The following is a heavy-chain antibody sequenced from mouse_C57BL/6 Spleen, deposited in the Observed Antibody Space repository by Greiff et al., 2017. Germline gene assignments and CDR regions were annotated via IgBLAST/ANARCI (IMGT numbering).Heavy chain of an antibody. V-gene: IGHV1-81*01. D-gene: IGHD2-3*01. CDR2: IYPRSGNT. Sequence: QVRLQQSGAELARPGASVKLSCKASGYTFTSYGISWVKQRTGQGLEWIGEIYPRSGNTYYNEKFKGKATLTADKSSSTAYMELRSLTSEDSAVYFCARGNDGYYGYFDVWGTGTTVTVSS. J-gene: IGHJ1*03. CDR1: GYTFTSYG. CDR3: ARGNDGYYGYFDV.